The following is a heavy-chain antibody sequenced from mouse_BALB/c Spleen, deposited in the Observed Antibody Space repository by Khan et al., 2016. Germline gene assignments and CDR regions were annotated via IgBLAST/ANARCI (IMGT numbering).Heavy chain of an antibody. CDR2: INGNGGST. Sequence: EVELVESGGGLVQPGGSLKLSCAASGFTFSSYGMSWVRQTPDKRLELVATINGNGGSTYYPDSVKGRFTISRDNAKNTLYLQMSSLKSEDTGMYSCARELGGDFDYWGQGTTLTVSS. V-gene: IGHV5-6-3*01. J-gene: IGHJ2*01. D-gene: IGHD4-1*01. CDR1: GFTFSSYG. CDR3: ARELGGDFDY.